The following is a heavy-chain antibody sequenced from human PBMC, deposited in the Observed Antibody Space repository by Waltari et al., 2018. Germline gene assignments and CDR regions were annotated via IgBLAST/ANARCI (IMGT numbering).Heavy chain of an antibody. CDR3: ATYRWLGY. Sequence: EVQVVESGGGLVQPGGSLRLSFEVSEFDFSTYWMTWVRQASGRGLEWVANINYDGSEKNYVDSVKGRFSISRDKARKSVFLQMNRLRVEDTAVYYCATYRWLGYWGQGTQVTVSS. J-gene: IGHJ4*02. V-gene: IGHV3-7*03. CDR1: EFDFSTYW. D-gene: IGHD3-10*01. CDR2: INYDGSEK.